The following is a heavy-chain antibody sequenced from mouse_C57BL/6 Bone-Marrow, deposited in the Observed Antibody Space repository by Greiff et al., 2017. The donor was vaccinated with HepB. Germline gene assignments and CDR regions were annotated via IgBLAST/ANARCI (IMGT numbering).Heavy chain of an antibody. J-gene: IGHJ3*01. D-gene: IGHD2-4*01. CDR3: ARSGDYGPFAY. CDR1: GYTFTSYW. CDR2: IDPSDSYT. V-gene: IGHV1-69*01. Sequence: VQLQQPGAELVMPGASVKLSCKASGYTFTSYWMHWVKQRPGQGLEWIGEIDPSDSYTNYNQKFKGKSTLTVDKSSSTAYMQLSSLTSEDSAVYYCARSGDYGPFAYWGQGTLVTVSA.